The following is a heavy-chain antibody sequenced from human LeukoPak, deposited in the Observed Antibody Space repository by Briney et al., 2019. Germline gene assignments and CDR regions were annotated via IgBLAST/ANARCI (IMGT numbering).Heavy chain of an antibody. CDR2: THHSGAT. Sequence: SETLSLTCSVSGVSITSNYWSWIRQPPGKGLEWLGYTHHSGATSYNPSLKSRGTMSLDTSDNQFSLKLSSVTAADTAVYYCARSSGHSYGDFDYWGQGNLVTVSS. D-gene: IGHD5-18*01. J-gene: IGHJ4*02. CDR1: GVSITSNY. V-gene: IGHV4-59*01. CDR3: ARSSGHSYGDFDY.